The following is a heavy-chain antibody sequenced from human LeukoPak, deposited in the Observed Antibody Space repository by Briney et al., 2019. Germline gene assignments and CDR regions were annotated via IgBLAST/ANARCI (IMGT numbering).Heavy chain of an antibody. D-gene: IGHD6-6*01. J-gene: IGHJ4*02. CDR1: GFTFSSYW. Sequence: GGSLRLSCAASGFTFSSYWMHWVRQAPGKGLVWVSRINRDGSVTSYADSVKGRFTISRDNAKNTLYLQMNSLRAEDTAVYYCARDALLSSSSPDYWGQGTLVTVSS. CDR3: ARDALLSSSSPDY. V-gene: IGHV3-74*01. CDR2: INRDGSVT.